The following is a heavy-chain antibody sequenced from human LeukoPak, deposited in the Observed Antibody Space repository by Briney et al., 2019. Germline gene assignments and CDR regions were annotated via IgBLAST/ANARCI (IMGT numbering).Heavy chain of an antibody. V-gene: IGHV3-7*01. CDR1: EFTFSNYW. CDR3: ARVYEGGTTLYRHFDY. D-gene: IGHD2/OR15-2a*01. Sequence: PGGSLRLSCATSEFTFSNYWMTWVRQAPGKGLEWVANINQDESEKYYTDSVKGRFTISRDNARNSLYLQMNSLRAEDTAIYYCARVYEGGTTLYRHFDYWGQGTLVPVSS. CDR2: INQDESEK. J-gene: IGHJ4*02.